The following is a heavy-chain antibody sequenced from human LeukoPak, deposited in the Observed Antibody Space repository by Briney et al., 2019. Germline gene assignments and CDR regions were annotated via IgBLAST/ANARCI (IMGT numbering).Heavy chain of an antibody. CDR3: ARDVRRSSSSENSYYYYMDV. J-gene: IGHJ6*03. CDR2: TYTSVTT. V-gene: IGHV4-4*07. CDR1: AGSISNYS. Sequence: SETLSLTWTVAAGSISNYSGSCIRQPAGKSMEWNGRTYTSVTTKDNTSLKSRVTMTVDAAKNHFSLKLDSVTAADTAVYYCARDVRRSSSSENSYYYYMDVWGKGTTVTVSS. D-gene: IGHD6-6*01.